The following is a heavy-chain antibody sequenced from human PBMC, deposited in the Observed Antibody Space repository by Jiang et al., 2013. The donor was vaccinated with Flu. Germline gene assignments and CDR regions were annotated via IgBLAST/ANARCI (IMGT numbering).Heavy chain of an antibody. CDR3: ARGRGYFDY. J-gene: IGHJ4*02. V-gene: IGHV4-59*01. D-gene: IGHD3-10*01. CDR1: GGSISSDY. CDR2: IYYSGST. Sequence: GLVKPSETLSLTCTVSGGSISSDYWSWIRQPPGKGLEWIGDIYYSGSTNYNPSLKSRVTISVDTSKNQFSLKLSSVTAADTAVYYCARGRGYFDYWGQGTLVTVSS.